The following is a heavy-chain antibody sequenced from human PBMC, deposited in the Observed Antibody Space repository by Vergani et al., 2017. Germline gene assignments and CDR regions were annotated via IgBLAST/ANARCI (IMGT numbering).Heavy chain of an antibody. D-gene: IGHD6-19*01. Sequence: VQLVESGGGLVQPGRSLRLSCAASGFTFDAYAMHWVRQAPGKGLEWVSGISWNSGSTGYADSVKCRFTISRDNAKNSLYLQRNSLRAEDTALYYCAKDILQWRVLFPGMDVWGQGTTVTVSS. CDR3: AKDILQWRVLFPGMDV. CDR2: ISWNSGST. V-gene: IGHV3-9*01. J-gene: IGHJ6*02. CDR1: GFTFDAYA.